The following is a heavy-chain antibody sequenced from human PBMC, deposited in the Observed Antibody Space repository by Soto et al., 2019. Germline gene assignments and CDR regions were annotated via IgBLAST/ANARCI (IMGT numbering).Heavy chain of an antibody. V-gene: IGHV4-59*08. D-gene: IGHD4-17*01. J-gene: IGHJ4*02. CDR1: GVTISNYY. CDR2: IHYSGTT. Sequence: SGTLSLSSTVSGVTISNYYWSWIRKNPGKGLEWIGYIHYSGTTNYNPSLKSRVTISVDTSKNQFSLKLSSVTAADTAVYYCARHQATVTTRGLDYWGQGALVTVSS. CDR3: ARHQATVTTRGLDY.